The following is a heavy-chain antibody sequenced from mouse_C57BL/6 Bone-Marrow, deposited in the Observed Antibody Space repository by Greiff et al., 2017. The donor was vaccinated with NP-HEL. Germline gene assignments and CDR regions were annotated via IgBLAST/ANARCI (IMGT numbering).Heavy chain of an antibody. Sequence: EVKLVESGPGMVKPSQSLSLTCTVTGYSITSGYDWHWIRHFPGNKLEWIGYISYSGSTNYNPSLKNRISITHDTSKNHFFLKLNSVTTEDTATYYCARGGYGNSYFDYWGQGTTLTVSS. J-gene: IGHJ2*01. V-gene: IGHV3-1*01. CDR2: ISYSGST. CDR1: GYSITSGYD. CDR3: ARGGYGNSYFDY. D-gene: IGHD2-1*01.